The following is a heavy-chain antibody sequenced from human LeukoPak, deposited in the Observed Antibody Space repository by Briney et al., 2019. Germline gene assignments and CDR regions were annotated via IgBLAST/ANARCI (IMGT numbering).Heavy chain of an antibody. Sequence: GGSLRLSCAASGFTFSSYWMSWVRQAPGKGLEWVANIKQDGSEKYYVDSVKGRFTISRDNAKNSLYLQMNSLRAEDTAVYYCARVNYVWGSYRYLLVFDIWGQGTMVTVSS. CDR3: ARVNYVWGSYRYLLVFDI. CDR1: GFTFSSYW. V-gene: IGHV3-7*01. CDR2: IKQDGSEK. D-gene: IGHD3-16*02. J-gene: IGHJ3*02.